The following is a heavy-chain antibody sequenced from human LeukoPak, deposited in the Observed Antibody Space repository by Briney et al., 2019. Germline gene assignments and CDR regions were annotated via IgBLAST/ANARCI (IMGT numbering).Heavy chain of an antibody. CDR2: IYYSGST. CDR3: ARGYCSGGSCYSYYYYNYMDV. Sequence: PSETLSLTCAVYGGSFSGYYWGWIRQPPGKGLEWIGGIYYSGSTYYNPSLKSRVTISVDTSKNQFSLKLSSVTAADTAVYYCARGYCSGGSCYSYYYYNYMDVWGKGTTVTVSS. J-gene: IGHJ6*03. V-gene: IGHV4-34*01. D-gene: IGHD2-15*01. CDR1: GGSFSGYY.